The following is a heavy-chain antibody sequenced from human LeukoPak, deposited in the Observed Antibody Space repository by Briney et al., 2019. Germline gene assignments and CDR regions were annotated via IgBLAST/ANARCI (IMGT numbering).Heavy chain of an antibody. V-gene: IGHV5-51*01. CDR1: GSSFTSYW. Sequence: GESLKISCKGSGSSFTSYWIGWERQMPGKGLEWMGIIYPGDSDTRYSPSFQGQVTISADKSISTAYLQWSSLKASDTAMYYCARQGPPSGDYGDYGLVDWGQGTLVTVSS. J-gene: IGHJ4*02. CDR3: ARQGPPSGDYGDYGLVD. CDR2: IYPGDSDT. D-gene: IGHD4-17*01.